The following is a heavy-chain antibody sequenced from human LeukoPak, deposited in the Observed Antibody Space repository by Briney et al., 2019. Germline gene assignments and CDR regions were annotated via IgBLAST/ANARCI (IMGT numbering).Heavy chain of an antibody. J-gene: IGHJ3*02. V-gene: IGHV3-72*01. CDR2: IRRKGQSYTT. D-gene: IGHD3-3*01. CDR3: SRDGKEGYNSAFDI. Sequence: GGSLRLSCAASGFTFSDYIRDCVRQAPGKGLEWVGRIRRKGQSYTTEYAASVKGRFTISRDDSKNSLYMHMNSLRTEDTAVYYGSRDGKEGYNSAFDIWGQGTMVTVSS. CDR1: GFTFSDYI.